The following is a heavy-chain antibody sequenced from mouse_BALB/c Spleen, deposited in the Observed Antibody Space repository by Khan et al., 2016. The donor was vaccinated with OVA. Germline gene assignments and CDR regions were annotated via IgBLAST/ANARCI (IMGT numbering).Heavy chain of an antibody. J-gene: IGHJ2*01. CDR3: AREEALYYFDY. D-gene: IGHD3-2*02. Sequence: QVQLKQSGAELVRPGASVKLSCKTSGYIFTSYWIHWVKQRSGQGLEWIARIYPGTDNTYYNENLKDKATLTADKSSSTAYMQLSIMNSEDSSVYFCAREEALYYFDYWGQGTTLSVAS. CDR2: IYPGTDNT. V-gene: IGHV1-76*01. CDR1: GYIFTSYW.